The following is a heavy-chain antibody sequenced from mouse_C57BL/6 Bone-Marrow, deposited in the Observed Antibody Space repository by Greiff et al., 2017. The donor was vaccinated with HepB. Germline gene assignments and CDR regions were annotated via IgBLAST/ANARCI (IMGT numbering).Heavy chain of an antibody. Sequence: VQLQQPGAELVRPGASVKLSCTASGFNIKDDYMHWVKQRPEQGLEWIGWIDPENGDTEYASKFQGKATITADTSSNTAYLQLSSLTSEDTAVYYCSYYDYDYWGQGTTLTVSA. CDR2: IDPENGDT. CDR1: GFNIKDDY. V-gene: IGHV14-4*01. D-gene: IGHD2-4*01. J-gene: IGHJ2*01. CDR3: SYYDYDY.